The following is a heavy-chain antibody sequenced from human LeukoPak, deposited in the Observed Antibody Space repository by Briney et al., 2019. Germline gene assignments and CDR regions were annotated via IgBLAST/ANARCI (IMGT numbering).Heavy chain of an antibody. CDR1: GFTFSTYT. CDR2: ITTSSSYI. Sequence: GWSLRLSCAASGFTFSTYTMNWVRQAPGKGLEWVSSITTSSSYIYYADSVKGRFTISRDNAKNSLYLQMNSLRVEDTAVYYCARHVVGLGFDYWGQGTLVTVSS. V-gene: IGHV3-21*01. D-gene: IGHD2-15*01. J-gene: IGHJ4*02. CDR3: ARHVVGLGFDY.